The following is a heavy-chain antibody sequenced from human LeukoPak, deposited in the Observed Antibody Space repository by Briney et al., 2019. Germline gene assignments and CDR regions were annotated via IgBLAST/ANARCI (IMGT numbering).Heavy chain of an antibody. CDR1: GGSISSGGYY. Sequence: SETLSLTCTVSGGSISSGGYYWSWIRQHPGKGLEWIGYIYYSGSTYYNPSLKSRVTISVDTSKNQFSLELSSVTAADTAVYYCARADCSSTSCYKGYYYYGMDVWGQGTTVTVSS. CDR3: ARADCSSTSCYKGYYYYGMDV. D-gene: IGHD2-2*02. CDR2: IYYSGST. J-gene: IGHJ6*02. V-gene: IGHV4-31*03.